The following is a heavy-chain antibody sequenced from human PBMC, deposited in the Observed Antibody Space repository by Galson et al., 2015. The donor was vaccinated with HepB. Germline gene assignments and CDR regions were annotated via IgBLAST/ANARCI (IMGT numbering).Heavy chain of an antibody. D-gene: IGHD3-10*01. Sequence: CAISGDSVSSNSVTWNWIRQSPSRGLEWLGRTYYRSKWYNDYAVSVKSRITINPDTSKNQFSLQLNSVTPEDTAVYYCAREGSSDRYYFDYWGQGTLVTVSS. CDR1: GDSVSSNSVT. V-gene: IGHV6-1*01. J-gene: IGHJ4*02. CDR3: AREGSSDRYYFDY. CDR2: TYYRSKWYN.